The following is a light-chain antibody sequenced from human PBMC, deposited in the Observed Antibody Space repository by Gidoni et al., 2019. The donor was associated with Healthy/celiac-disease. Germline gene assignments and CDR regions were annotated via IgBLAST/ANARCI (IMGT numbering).Light chain of an antibody. Sequence: EIVLTQSPATLSLSPGESATLSCRASQGVSSYLAWYQQKPGQAPRLLIDDASNSATGIPARFSGSGSRTDFTLTISSLEPEDLAVYYCQQRSNWPLTFGGGTKVEIK. J-gene: IGKJ4*01. V-gene: IGKV3-11*01. CDR3: QQRSNWPLT. CDR2: DAS. CDR1: QGVSSY.